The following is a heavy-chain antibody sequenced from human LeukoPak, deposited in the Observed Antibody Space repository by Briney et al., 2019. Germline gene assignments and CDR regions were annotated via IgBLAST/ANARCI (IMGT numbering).Heavy chain of an antibody. V-gene: IGHV3-23*01. CDR2: IGGTGGTT. J-gene: IGHJ4*02. CDR1: GFTFSSYG. CDR3: AKDPASFAY. Sequence: GGSLRLSCAASGFTFSSYGMNWVRRAPGKGLEWVSYIGGTGGTTYYADSVKSRFTVSRDNVKNTLYLQMNSLRAEDTATYYCAKDPASFAYWGQGTLVTVSS.